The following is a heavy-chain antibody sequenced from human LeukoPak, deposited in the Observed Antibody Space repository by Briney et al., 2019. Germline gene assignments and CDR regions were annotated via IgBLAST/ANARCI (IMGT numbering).Heavy chain of an antibody. CDR2: INPNSGGT. J-gene: IGHJ4*02. CDR1: VYTFTGYY. V-gene: IGHV1-2*02. D-gene: IGHD5-18*01. Sequence: ASVKVSCKASVYTFTGYYMHWVRQAPGQGLEWMGWINPNSGGTNYAQKFQGRVTMTRDTSISTAYMELSRLRSDDTAVYYCARDSGDTAMGAGGYWGQGTLVTVSS. CDR3: ARDSGDTAMGAGGY.